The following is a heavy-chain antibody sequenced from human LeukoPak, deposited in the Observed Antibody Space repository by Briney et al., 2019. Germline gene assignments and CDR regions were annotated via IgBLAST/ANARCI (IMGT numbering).Heavy chain of an antibody. CDR3: ARDNLETFDY. CDR2: ISSSGSTI. D-gene: IGHD1-1*01. CDR1: GFTFSSYE. Sequence: PGGSLRLSCAASGFTFSSYEMNWVRQAPGKGLEWVSYISSSGSTIYYADSVKGRFTISRDKAKNSLYLQMNSLRAEDTAVYYCARDNLETFDYWGQGTLVTVSS. J-gene: IGHJ4*02. V-gene: IGHV3-48*03.